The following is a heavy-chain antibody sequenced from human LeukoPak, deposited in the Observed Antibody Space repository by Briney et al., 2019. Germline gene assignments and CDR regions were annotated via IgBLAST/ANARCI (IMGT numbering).Heavy chain of an antibody. Sequence: SETLSLTCTVSGGSISNSSYYWGWIRQPPGKGLEWIGNIYYSESTFYNPSLQSRVTISLDMSKSQFSLSLSSVTAADTAVYYCARWGGYSYGFTRGFDSWGQGTLVTVSS. J-gene: IGHJ4*02. V-gene: IGHV4-39*07. CDR3: ARWGGYSYGFTRGFDS. D-gene: IGHD5-18*01. CDR1: GGSISNSSYY. CDR2: IYYSEST.